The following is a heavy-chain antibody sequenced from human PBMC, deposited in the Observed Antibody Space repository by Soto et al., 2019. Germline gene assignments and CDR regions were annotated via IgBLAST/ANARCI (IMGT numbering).Heavy chain of an antibody. V-gene: IGHV1-24*01. D-gene: IGHD2-15*01. CDR3: ATKTLLLYFQY. J-gene: IGHJ1*01. CDR1: GHTLSELS. Sequence: QVQLIQSGAEVKKPGTSVKVSCKVFGHTLSELSMHWVRQAPGEGLEWVGGFDREDAATSYAQKFQGRVTMTEDTSTDTAYLELSSLRSEDTAVYYCATKTLLLYFQYWGQGTLVTVSS. CDR2: FDREDAAT.